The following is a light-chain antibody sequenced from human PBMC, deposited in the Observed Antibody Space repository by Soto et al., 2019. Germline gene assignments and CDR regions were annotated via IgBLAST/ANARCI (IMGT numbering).Light chain of an antibody. CDR3: SSYTTSKTRL. CDR2: EVT. Sequence: QSALTQPASVSGSPGQSITISCTGTSSDVGAYDYVSWYQQHPGKVPKLMIYEVTNRPSGVSDRFSGSKSGYTASLTISGLQAEDEADYYCSSYTTSKTRLFGGGTKLTV. J-gene: IGLJ2*01. CDR1: SSDVGAYDY. V-gene: IGLV2-14*01.